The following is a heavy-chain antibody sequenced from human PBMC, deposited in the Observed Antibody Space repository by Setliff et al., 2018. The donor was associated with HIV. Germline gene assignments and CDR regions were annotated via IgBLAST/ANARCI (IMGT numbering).Heavy chain of an antibody. CDR1: GESFTDYY. D-gene: IGHD2-15*01. Sequence: SETLSLTCAVSGESFTDYYWSWIRQSPGKGLEWIGEINHSGGTNYNPSLKSRVTISVDTTKNQFSLKVKSVTAADTALYYCARHIKRAVVWSAFDIWGQGTMVTVSS. CDR2: INHSGGT. J-gene: IGHJ3*02. V-gene: IGHV4-34*01. CDR3: ARHIKRAVVWSAFDI.